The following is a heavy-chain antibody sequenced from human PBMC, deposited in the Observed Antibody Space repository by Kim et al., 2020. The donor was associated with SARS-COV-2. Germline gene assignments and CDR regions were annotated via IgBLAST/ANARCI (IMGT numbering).Heavy chain of an antibody. CDR2: IIPIFGTA. Sequence: SVKVSCKASGGTFSSYAISWVRQAPGQGLEWMGGIIPIFGTANYAQKFQGRVTITADESTSTAYMELSSLRSEDTAVYYCATRGVPAAATAAWWGGMDVWGQGTTVTVSS. J-gene: IGHJ6*02. V-gene: IGHV1-69*13. D-gene: IGHD2-2*01. CDR3: ATRGVPAAATAAWWGGMDV. CDR1: GGTFSSYA.